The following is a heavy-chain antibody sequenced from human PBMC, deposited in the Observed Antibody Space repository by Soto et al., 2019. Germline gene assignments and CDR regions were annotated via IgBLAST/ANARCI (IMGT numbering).Heavy chain of an antibody. CDR3: ARDTQRGYGRFDP. J-gene: IGHJ5*02. D-gene: IGHD4-17*01. CDR2: IYYSGST. Sequence: QVQLQESGPGLVKPSQTLSLTCTVSGGSISSGGYYWSWLRQHPGKGLEWIGYIYYSGSTYYNPSLKSRVTLSVDTSKNQFSLKLSSVTAADTAVYYCARDTQRGYGRFDPWGQGTLVTVSS. CDR1: GGSISSGGYY. V-gene: IGHV4-31*03.